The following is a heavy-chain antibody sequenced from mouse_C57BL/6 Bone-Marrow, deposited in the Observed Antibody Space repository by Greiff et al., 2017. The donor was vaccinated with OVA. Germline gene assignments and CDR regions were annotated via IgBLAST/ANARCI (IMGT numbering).Heavy chain of an antibody. J-gene: IGHJ1*03. CDR2: IWSGGST. V-gene: IGHV2-2*01. CDR1: GFSLTSYG. CDR3: ARNSRWLLKGWYFDV. Sequence: VKLVESGPGLVQPSQSLSITCTVSGFSLTSYGVHWVRQSPGKGLEWLGVIWSGGSTDYNAAFISRLSISKDNSKSQVFFKMNSLQADDTAIYYWARNSRWLLKGWYFDVWGTGTTVTVSS. D-gene: IGHD2-3*01.